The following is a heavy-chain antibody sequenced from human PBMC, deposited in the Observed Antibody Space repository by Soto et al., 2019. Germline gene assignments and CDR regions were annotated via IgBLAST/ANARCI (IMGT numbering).Heavy chain of an antibody. Sequence: GASVKVSCKASGGTFSSYTISWVRQAPGQGLEWMGRIIPILGIANYAQKFQGRVTITADKSTSTAYMELSSLRSEDTAVYYCARPGRVQHRDYDAFDIWGQGTMVTVSS. CDR2: IIPILGIA. CDR1: GGTFSSYT. J-gene: IGHJ3*02. V-gene: IGHV1-69*02. D-gene: IGHD1-1*01. CDR3: ARPGRVQHRDYDAFDI.